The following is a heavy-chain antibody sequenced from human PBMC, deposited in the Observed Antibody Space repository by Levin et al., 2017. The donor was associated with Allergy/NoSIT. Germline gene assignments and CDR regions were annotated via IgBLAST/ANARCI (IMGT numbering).Heavy chain of an antibody. Sequence: PGGSLRLSCGASGFTFSSYWMHWVRQSPGKGLVWVSRINSDGSSTNYADSVKGRFTISRDNAKNTLYLQMNSLRAEDTAVYYCARGWTGMAEPPSYWGQGTLVTVSS. CDR3: ARGWTGMAEPPSY. D-gene: IGHD5-18*01. V-gene: IGHV3-74*01. CDR2: INSDGSST. CDR1: GFTFSSYW. J-gene: IGHJ4*02.